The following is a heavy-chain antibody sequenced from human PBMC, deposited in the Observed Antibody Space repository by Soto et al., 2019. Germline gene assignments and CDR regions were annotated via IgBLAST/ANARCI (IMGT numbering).Heavy chain of an antibody. J-gene: IGHJ4*02. Sequence: QVQLVQSGAEVKKPGSSVTVSCKASGGTFSSYTISWVRQAPGQGLEWMGRIIPILGIANYAQKFQGRVTITADKSTSTAYMELSSLRSEDTAVYYCARDDGYSVFDYWGQGTLVTVSS. V-gene: IGHV1-69*08. CDR1: GGTFSSYT. CDR2: IIPILGIA. D-gene: IGHD4-4*01. CDR3: ARDDGYSVFDY.